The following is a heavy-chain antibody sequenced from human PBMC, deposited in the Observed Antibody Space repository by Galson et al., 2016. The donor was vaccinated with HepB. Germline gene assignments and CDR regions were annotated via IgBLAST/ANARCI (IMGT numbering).Heavy chain of an antibody. V-gene: IGHV1-2*02. D-gene: IGHD3-9*01. J-gene: IGHJ4*02. CDR3: ARDLGDYTVLTLNIDY. Sequence: SVKVSCKASGYSFTGYYIHWVRQAPGQGLEWMGWMNPNSGATSYALQFQGRVTMTRDTSISAAYLELSSLRSDDTAVYYCARDLGDYTVLTLNIDYWGQGTPVTVSS. CDR1: GYSFTGYY. CDR2: MNPNSGAT.